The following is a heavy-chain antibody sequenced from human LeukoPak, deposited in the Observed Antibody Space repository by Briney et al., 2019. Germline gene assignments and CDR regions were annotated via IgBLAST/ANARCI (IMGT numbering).Heavy chain of an antibody. CDR3: ARGRNIVVVPAAMQNWFDP. V-gene: IGHV3-48*03. CDR1: GFTFSSYE. CDR2: ISSSGSTI. J-gene: IGHJ5*02. D-gene: IGHD2-2*01. Sequence: PGGSLRLSCAASGFTFSSYEMNWVRQALGKGLEWVSYISSSGSTIYYADSVKGRFTISRDNAKNPLYLQMNSLRAEDTAVYYCARGRNIVVVPAAMQNWFDPWGQGTLVTVSS.